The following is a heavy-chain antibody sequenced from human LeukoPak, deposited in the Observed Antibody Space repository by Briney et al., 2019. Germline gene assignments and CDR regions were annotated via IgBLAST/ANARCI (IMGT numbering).Heavy chain of an antibody. V-gene: IGHV3-30-3*01. D-gene: IGHD4-17*01. Sequence: GGSLRLSCAASGFTFSSYAMHWVRQAPGKGLEWVTVISYDGSNKYYADSVKGRFTISRDNSKNTLYLQMNSLRAEDTAVYYCANGLRGLVTRARDYYYMDVWGKGTTVTVSS. J-gene: IGHJ6*03. CDR1: GFTFSSYA. CDR2: ISYDGSNK. CDR3: ANGLRGLVTRARDYYYMDV.